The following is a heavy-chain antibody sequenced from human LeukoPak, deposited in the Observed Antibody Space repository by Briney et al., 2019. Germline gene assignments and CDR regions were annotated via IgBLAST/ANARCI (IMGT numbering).Heavy chain of an antibody. J-gene: IGHJ5*02. CDR3: ARTHFDSLGWFDP. D-gene: IGHD3-9*01. V-gene: IGHV4-39*07. CDR1: GASMRSSNFY. Sequence: SETLSLTCTVSGASMRSSNFYWGWLRQSPGKGLEWIGNINYSGLTYFNPSVKSRVTLSVDVSKNRFSLNLTSVTPADTALYFCARTHFDSLGWFDPWGQGIQVIVSS. CDR2: INYSGLT.